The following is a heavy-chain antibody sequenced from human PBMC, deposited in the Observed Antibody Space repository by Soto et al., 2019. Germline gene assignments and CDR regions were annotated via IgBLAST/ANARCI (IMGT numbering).Heavy chain of an antibody. CDR3: VGGSGSYYNYFDD. D-gene: IGHD3-10*01. CDR1: GGSISSYY. J-gene: IGHJ4*02. CDR2: IYYSGST. V-gene: IGHV4-59*01. Sequence: QVQLQESGPGLVKPSETLSLTCTVSGGSISSYYWSWIRQPPGKGLEWIGYIYYSGSTKYNPSLRKRVTIPGDTTKTQFSLKLSSVTAADPAVYYCVGGSGSYYNYFDDWGQGTLVTVSS.